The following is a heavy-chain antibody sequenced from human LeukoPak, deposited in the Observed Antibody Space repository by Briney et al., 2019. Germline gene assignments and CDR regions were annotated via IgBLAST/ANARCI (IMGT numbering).Heavy chain of an antibody. CDR2: IDQSGRT. CDR1: DGSISTVS. Sequence: SETLSLTCAVSDGSISTVSRSWIRQPQGKGLQWIGYIDQSGRTYYNPSLKSRVTMSLDRSKSQFSLNLNSVTAADTAVYFCARGGYSWYDDWGQGILVTVSS. V-gene: IGHV4-30-2*01. CDR3: ARGGYSWYDD. J-gene: IGHJ5*02.